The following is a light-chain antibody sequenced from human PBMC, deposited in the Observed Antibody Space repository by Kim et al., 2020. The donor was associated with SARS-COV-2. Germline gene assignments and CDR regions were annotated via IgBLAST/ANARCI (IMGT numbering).Light chain of an antibody. CDR2: YDS. CDR1: NIGGHS. CDR3: QVWDTGTDHYV. V-gene: IGLV3-21*01. J-gene: IGLJ1*01. Sequence: APGKTARITCGGNNIGGHSVHWYQQKPGQAPVLVMYYDSDRPSGIPERFSGSKSANTTTLTISRVEAGDEADYYCQVWDTGTDHYVFGAGTKVTVL.